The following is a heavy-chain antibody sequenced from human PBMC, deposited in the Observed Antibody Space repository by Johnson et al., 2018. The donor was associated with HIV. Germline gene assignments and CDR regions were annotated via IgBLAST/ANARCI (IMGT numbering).Heavy chain of an antibody. V-gene: IGHV3-30*03. D-gene: IGHD2-8*01. CDR3: ARGGVVHDGCDI. CDR1: GFTFSSYG. CDR2: ISYSGSNK. J-gene: IGHJ3*02. Sequence: MQLVESGGGVVQPGRSLRLSCAASGFTFSSYGMHWVRQAPGKGLEWVAVISYSGSNKYYADSVKGRFTISRDNSKNTLYLQMNTLRAEDTAVYYCARGGVVHDGCDIRGQGTMVTVSS.